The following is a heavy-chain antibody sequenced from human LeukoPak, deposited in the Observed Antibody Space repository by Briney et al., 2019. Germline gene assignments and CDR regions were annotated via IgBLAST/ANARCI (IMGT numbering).Heavy chain of an antibody. J-gene: IGHJ4*02. CDR1: GFTFSSYA. D-gene: IGHD6-13*01. CDR3: ARVTSSSWYVLDY. Sequence: GGSLRLSCAASGFTFSSYAMHWVRQAPGKGLEWVAVISYDGSNKYYADSVKGRFTISRDNSKNTLYLQMNSLRAEDTAVYYCARVTSSSWYVLDYWGQGTLVTVSS. CDR2: ISYDGSNK. V-gene: IGHV3-30-3*01.